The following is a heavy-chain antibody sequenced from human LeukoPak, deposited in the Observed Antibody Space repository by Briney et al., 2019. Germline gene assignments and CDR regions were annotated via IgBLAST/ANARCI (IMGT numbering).Heavy chain of an antibody. CDR3: AKDTLYSGYDCRLDH. J-gene: IGHJ4*02. V-gene: IGHV3-23*01. CDR1: GFTFSSYA. Sequence: PGGSLRLSCAASGFTFSSYAMSWVRQAPGRGLEWVSAISGSGGSTYYADSVKGRFTISRDNSKNTLYLQMNSLRAEDTAVYYCAKDTLYSGYDCRLDHWGQGTLVTVSS. CDR2: ISGSGGST. D-gene: IGHD5-12*01.